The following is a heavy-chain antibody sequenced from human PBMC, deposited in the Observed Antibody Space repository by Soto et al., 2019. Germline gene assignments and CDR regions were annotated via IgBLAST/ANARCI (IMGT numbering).Heavy chain of an antibody. J-gene: IGHJ5*02. CDR2: IDPSGVTT. Sequence: QEQLVQSGAEVKKPGASVNISCKASGYSFANYYIHWVRQVPGQGLEWMGMIDPSGVTTKSAQNFQGSIALTKDTSSSTVYMELSSLRTDDTAVYYCARLFVKWLDPWGQGTLVTVSS. CDR3: ARLFVKWLDP. CDR1: GYSFANYY. V-gene: IGHV1-46*01.